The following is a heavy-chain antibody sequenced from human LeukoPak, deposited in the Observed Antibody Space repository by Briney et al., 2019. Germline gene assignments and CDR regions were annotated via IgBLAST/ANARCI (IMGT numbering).Heavy chain of an antibody. CDR1: GFTFSNAW. J-gene: IGHJ6*02. V-gene: IGHV3-15*01. CDR2: IKSKTDGGTT. D-gene: IGHD2-8*02. CDR3: TTKTASGTGGTFYYYYGMDV. Sequence: GGSLRLSCAASGFTFSNAWMSWVRQAPGKGLEWVGRIKSKTDGGTTDYAAPVKGRSTISRDDSKNTLYLQMNTLRAEDTAVYFCTTKTASGTGGTFYYYYGMDVWGQGTTVTVSS.